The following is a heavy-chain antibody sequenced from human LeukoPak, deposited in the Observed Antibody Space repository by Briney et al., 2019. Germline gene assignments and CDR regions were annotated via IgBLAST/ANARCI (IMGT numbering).Heavy chain of an antibody. CDR2: INQDGSQT. Sequence: GGSQRLSCAASGFTLSNYWMSWVRQAPGKGLEWVANINQDGSQTYYVDSLKGRFTISRDNAKNSLYLQMNSLRAEDTAVYYCAELGITMIGGVWGKGTTVTISS. CDR3: AELGITMIGGV. D-gene: IGHD3-10*02. J-gene: IGHJ6*04. CDR1: GFTLSNYW. V-gene: IGHV3-7*01.